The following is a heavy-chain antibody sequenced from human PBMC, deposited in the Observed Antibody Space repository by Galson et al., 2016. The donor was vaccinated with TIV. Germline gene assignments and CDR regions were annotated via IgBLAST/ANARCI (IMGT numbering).Heavy chain of an antibody. J-gene: IGHJ4*02. V-gene: IGHV2-70*04. Sequence: PALVKPSQTLTLTCSFSGFSLGTSGMRVSWIRQPPGKALEWLARIDWDADKFYSTSMKTRLTIPKDPSKDQVVLTMTNMDPTDTATYYCARMSALGGVIDYWGQGTLVTVSS. CDR1: GFSLGTSGMR. D-gene: IGHD3-16*01. CDR2: IDWDADK. CDR3: ARMSALGGVIDY.